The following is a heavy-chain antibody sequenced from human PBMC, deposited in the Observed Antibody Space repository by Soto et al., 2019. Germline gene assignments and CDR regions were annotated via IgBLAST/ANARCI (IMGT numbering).Heavy chain of an antibody. CDR1: GGSISSYY. CDR3: AREGRYCSGGSCFGTWFDP. V-gene: IGHV4-4*07. Sequence: SETLSLTCTVSGGSISSYYWSWIRQPAGKGLEWIGRIYTSGSTNYNPSLKSRVTMSVDTSKNQFSLKLSSVTAADTAVYYCAREGRYCSGGSCFGTWFDPWGQGTLVTVSS. D-gene: IGHD2-15*01. J-gene: IGHJ5*02. CDR2: IYTSGST.